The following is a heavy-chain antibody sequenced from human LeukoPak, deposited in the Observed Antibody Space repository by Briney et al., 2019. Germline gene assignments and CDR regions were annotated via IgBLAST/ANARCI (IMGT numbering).Heavy chain of an antibody. Sequence: GGSLRLSCAASGFAFSNAWMHWVRQPPGKGLEWVGRIKSETDGGTTDYAAPVKGRFTISRDDSKNTLYLQMNNLRAEDTAVYYCARVVGLNFDCWGQGTLVTVSS. CDR1: GFAFSNAW. CDR2: IKSETDGGTT. J-gene: IGHJ4*02. V-gene: IGHV3-15*01. CDR3: ARVVGLNFDC. D-gene: IGHD1-26*01.